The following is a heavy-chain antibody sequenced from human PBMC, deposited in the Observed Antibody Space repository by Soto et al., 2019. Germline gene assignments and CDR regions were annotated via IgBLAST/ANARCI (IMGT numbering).Heavy chain of an antibody. CDR1: GDSLTNYY. D-gene: IGHD3-10*01. Sequence: QVQLQESGPGLVKPSETLSLTCTVSGDSLTNYYCSWFRQPLGKGLEWIGYIMYSGYSAYNLSLRRGVTMSMATSKTQFSLMLESVTATDTAVYYCARRGFGPLHGLVDVWGQGTTVIVSS. J-gene: IGHJ6*02. CDR3: ARRGFGPLHGLVDV. V-gene: IGHV4-59*08. CDR2: IMYSGYS.